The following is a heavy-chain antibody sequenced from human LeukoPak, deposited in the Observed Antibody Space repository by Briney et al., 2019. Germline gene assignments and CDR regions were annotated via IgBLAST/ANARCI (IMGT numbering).Heavy chain of an antibody. Sequence: AVKVSCTASGGTLSSYTISWVRPAPGQGLEWMGRIIPILGIPNYAQKFQGRVTITADKSKSTANVELCALRSEVCAVYYGARDPPADCWGQGTLVTVSS. CDR2: IIPILGIP. CDR3: ARDPPADC. CDR1: GGTLSSYT. D-gene: IGHD2-2*01. J-gene: IGHJ4*02. V-gene: IGHV1-69*04.